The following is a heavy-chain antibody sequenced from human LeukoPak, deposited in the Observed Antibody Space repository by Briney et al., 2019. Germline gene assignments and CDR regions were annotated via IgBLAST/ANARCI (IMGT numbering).Heavy chain of an antibody. D-gene: IGHD6-13*01. V-gene: IGHV4-59*08. CDR1: GGSISSYY. Sequence: SEPLSLTCTVSGGSISSYYWSWIRQPPGKGLEWIGYISYSGNTNYNPSLKSRVTISVDTSKNQFSLKLSSVTAADTAVYYCARQGGYIAPLALWGQGTLVTVSA. CDR3: ARQGGYIAPLAL. CDR2: ISYSGNT. J-gene: IGHJ4*02.